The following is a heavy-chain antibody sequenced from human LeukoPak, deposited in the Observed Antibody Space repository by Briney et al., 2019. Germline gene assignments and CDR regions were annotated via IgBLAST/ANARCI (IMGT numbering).Heavy chain of an antibody. D-gene: IGHD2-2*02. V-gene: IGHV4-39*01. Sequence: SETLSLTCTVSGGSISSSTYYWGWIRQPPGKGLEWIGSIFYSGNTYYNPSLKSRVTISMDTSKSQFSLKLSSVAAADTAVYYCARLYAGTRPPDYWGQGTLVTVSS. CDR2: IFYSGNT. CDR3: ARLYAGTRPPDY. CDR1: GGSISSSTYY. J-gene: IGHJ4*02.